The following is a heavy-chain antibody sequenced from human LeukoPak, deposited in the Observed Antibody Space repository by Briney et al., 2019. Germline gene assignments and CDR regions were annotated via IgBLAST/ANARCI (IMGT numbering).Heavy chain of an antibody. D-gene: IGHD7-27*01. CDR3: ARSFTTGEAAFDI. J-gene: IGHJ3*02. CDR1: GYTFTGYY. CDR2: INPNSGGT. V-gene: IGHV1-2*02. Sequence: ASVKVSCKASGYTFTGYYMHWVRQAPGQGLEWMGWINPNSGGTNYAQKFQGRVTMTRDTSISTAYMELSRLRSDDTAVYHCARSFTTGEAAFDIWGQGTMVTVSS.